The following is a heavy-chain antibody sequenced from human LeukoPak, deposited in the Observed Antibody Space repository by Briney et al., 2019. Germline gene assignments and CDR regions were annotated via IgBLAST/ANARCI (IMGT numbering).Heavy chain of an antibody. J-gene: IGHJ4*02. CDR3: ARDGDYNRNYRSGFDY. D-gene: IGHD1-7*01. Sequence: GGSLRLSCAASGFTFSSYSMNWVRQAPGKGLEWVSSISSSSSYIYYAGSVKGRFTISRDNAKNSLYLQMNSLRAEDTAVYYCARDGDYNRNYRSGFDYWGQGTLVTVSS. V-gene: IGHV3-21*01. CDR2: ISSSSSYI. CDR1: GFTFSSYS.